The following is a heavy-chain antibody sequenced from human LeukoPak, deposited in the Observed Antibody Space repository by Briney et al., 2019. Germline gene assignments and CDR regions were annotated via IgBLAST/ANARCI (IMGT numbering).Heavy chain of an antibody. V-gene: IGHV1-8*01. J-gene: IGHJ5*02. CDR1: GYTFTSYD. Sequence: ASVKVSCKASGYTFTSYDINWVRQATGQGLEWMGWMNPNSGNTGYAQKFQGRVTMTRNTSISTAYMELSSLRSEDTAVYYCARGLNIEAADNWFDPWGQGTLVTVSS. D-gene: IGHD6-13*01. CDR3: ARGLNIEAADNWFDP. CDR2: MNPNSGNT.